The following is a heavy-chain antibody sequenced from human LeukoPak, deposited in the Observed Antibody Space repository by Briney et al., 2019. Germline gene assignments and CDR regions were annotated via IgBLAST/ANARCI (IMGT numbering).Heavy chain of an antibody. V-gene: IGHV1-69-2*01. D-gene: IGHD3-16*01. Sequence: ASVKVSYKVSGYTFTHYYMHWVQQAPGKGLEWMGLVDPEDGETIYAEKFQGRVTITADTSTDTAYMELSSLRSEDTAVYYCATDYVWGSYAYYWGQGSLVTVSS. CDR3: ATDYVWGSYAYY. J-gene: IGHJ4*02. CDR2: VDPEDGET. CDR1: GYTFTHYY.